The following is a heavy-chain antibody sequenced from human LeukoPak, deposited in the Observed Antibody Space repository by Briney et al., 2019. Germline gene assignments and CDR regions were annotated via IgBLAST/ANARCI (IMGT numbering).Heavy chain of an antibody. CDR3: ARDVGYYFDY. Sequence: SETLSLTCTVSGGSISSYYWSWIRQPPAKGLEWIGYIYYSGSTSYNPSLKSRVTIVVDTSKNQFSLKLSSVTAADTAVYYCARDVGYYFDYWGQGTLVTVSS. CDR1: GGSISSYY. CDR2: IYYSGST. J-gene: IGHJ4*02. V-gene: IGHV4-59*01.